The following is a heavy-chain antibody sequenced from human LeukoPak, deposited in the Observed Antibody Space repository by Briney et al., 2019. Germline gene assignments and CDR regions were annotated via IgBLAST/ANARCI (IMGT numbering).Heavy chain of an antibody. D-gene: IGHD3-10*01. Sequence: GGSLRLSCAASGFTFSTNYMSWVRQAPGKGLEWVSVIYSGGSTYYADSVKGRFTISRDTSKNILYLQMNSLRAEDTAVYYCARDRGTYYYGMDVWGQGTTVTVSS. V-gene: IGHV3-53*01. CDR3: ARDRGTYYYGMDV. CDR2: IYSGGST. CDR1: GFTFSTNY. J-gene: IGHJ6*02.